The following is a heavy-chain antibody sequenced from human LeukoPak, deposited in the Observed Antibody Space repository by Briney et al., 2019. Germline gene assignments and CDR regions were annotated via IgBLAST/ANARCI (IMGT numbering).Heavy chain of an antibody. D-gene: IGHD3-10*01. Sequence: SGGSLRLSCAASGSTFSSYSMNWGRHAPGKGLELVSSISSSSSYINYADSVKGRFTISRDNAKNSLYLQMNSLRAEDTAVYYCARGYYYGSGSPSYWGQGTLVTVSS. CDR1: GSTFSSYS. J-gene: IGHJ4*02. CDR2: ISSSSSYI. V-gene: IGHV3-21*01. CDR3: ARGYYYGSGSPSY.